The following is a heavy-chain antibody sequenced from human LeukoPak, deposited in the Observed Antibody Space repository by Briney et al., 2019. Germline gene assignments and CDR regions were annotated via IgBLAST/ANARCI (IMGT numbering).Heavy chain of an antibody. CDR1: GGSISNYY. CDR3: ARGRDGYNFLNRGEYYYFDY. Sequence: SETLSLTCTVSGGSISNYYWSWIRQPPGKGLEWIGYIYYSGSTKYNPSLKSRVTISVDTSKNQFSLKLNSVTAADTAVYYCARGRDGYNFLNRGEYYYFDYWGQGTLVTVSS. D-gene: IGHD5-24*01. J-gene: IGHJ4*02. CDR2: IYYSGST. V-gene: IGHV4-59*08.